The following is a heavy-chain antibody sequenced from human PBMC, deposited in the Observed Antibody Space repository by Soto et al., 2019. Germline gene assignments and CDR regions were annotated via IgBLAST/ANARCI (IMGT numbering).Heavy chain of an antibody. D-gene: IGHD2-15*01. CDR1: GGSVRSNNW. CDR2: IHHREST. J-gene: IGHJ6*02. V-gene: IGHV4-4*02. Sequence: SETLSLTCAVSGGSVRSNNWWFWVRQPPGKGLEWIGEIHHRESTNLNPSLKSRVTISVDRSKNEFSLKVKPVTAADTAVYYCGCRVEDISYDYYGMDVWGQGTTVTVSS. CDR3: GCRVEDISYDYYGMDV.